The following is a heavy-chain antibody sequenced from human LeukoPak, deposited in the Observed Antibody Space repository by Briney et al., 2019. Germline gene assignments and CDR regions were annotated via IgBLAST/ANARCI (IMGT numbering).Heavy chain of an antibody. J-gene: IGHJ4*02. V-gene: IGHV1-2*02. CDR1: GYTFIDYY. D-gene: IGHD5-18*01. CDR3: ARPRAFSSGQMYYFDY. CDR2: INPKTGGT. Sequence: GASVKVSCKASGYTFIDYYIHWVRQAPGQGLEWMGWINPKTGGTNYAQKFQGRVTMTSDTSITTAYMELSRLRFDDTAVYYCARPRAFSSGQMYYFDYWGQGALVTVSS.